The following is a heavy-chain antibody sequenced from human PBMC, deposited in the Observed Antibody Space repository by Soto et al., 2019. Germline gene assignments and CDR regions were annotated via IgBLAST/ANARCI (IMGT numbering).Heavy chain of an antibody. V-gene: IGHV4-59*11. D-gene: IGHD2-2*01. Sequence: SETLSLTCTVSGGSITSHYWSWIRQPPGKGLEWIGYIFASGNINYNPSPKSRVNISGDTSKNQFSLKLSSVTAADTAVYYCARDCSKTSCLGFYFDYWSQGTLVTVSS. CDR3: ARDCSKTSCLGFYFDY. CDR2: IFASGNI. CDR1: GGSITSHY. J-gene: IGHJ4*02.